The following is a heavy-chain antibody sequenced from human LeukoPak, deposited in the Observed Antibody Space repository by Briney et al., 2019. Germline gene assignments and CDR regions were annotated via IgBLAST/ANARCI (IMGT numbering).Heavy chain of an antibody. CDR1: GYSISSGCY. D-gene: IGHD3-22*01. J-gene: IGHJ3*02. CDR2: IYHSGST. V-gene: IGHV4-38-2*01. Sequence: SETLSLTCAVSGYSISSGCYWGWIRQPPGKGLEWIGSIYHSGSTYYNPSLKSRVTISVDTSKNQFSLKLSSVTAADTAVYYCARRNYYYDSSAYAFDIWGQGTMVTVSS. CDR3: ARRNYYYDSSAYAFDI.